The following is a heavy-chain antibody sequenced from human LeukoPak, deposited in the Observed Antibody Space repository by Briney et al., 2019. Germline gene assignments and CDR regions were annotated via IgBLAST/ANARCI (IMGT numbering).Heavy chain of an antibody. D-gene: IGHD6-13*01. CDR3: ARVRIAAAGNPFYYYYGMDV. J-gene: IGHJ6*02. CDR1: GFTFSSYA. Sequence: GGSLRLSCAASGFTFSSYAMHWVRQAPGKGLEWVAVISYDGSNKYYADSVKGRFTISRDNSKNTLYLQMNSLRAEDTAVYYCARVRIAAAGNPFYYYYGMDVWGQGTTVTVSS. CDR2: ISYDGSNK. V-gene: IGHV3-30-3*01.